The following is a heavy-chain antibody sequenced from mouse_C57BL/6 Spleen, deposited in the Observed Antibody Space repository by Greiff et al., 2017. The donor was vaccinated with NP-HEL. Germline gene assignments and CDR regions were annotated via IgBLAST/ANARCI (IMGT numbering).Heavy chain of an antibody. Sequence: VQLQQSVAELVRPGASVKLSCTASGFNIKNTYMHWVKQRPEQGLEWIGRIDPANGNTKYAPKFQGKATITADTSSNTAYLQLSSLTSEDTAIYYCARWFYYGYDGGYYAMDYWGQGTSVTVSS. J-gene: IGHJ4*01. D-gene: IGHD2-2*01. CDR3: ARWFYYGYDGGYYAMDY. CDR1: GFNIKNTY. CDR2: IDPANGNT. V-gene: IGHV14-3*01.